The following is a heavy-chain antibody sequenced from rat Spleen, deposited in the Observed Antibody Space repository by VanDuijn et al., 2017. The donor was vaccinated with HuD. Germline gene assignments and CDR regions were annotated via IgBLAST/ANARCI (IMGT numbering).Heavy chain of an antibody. V-gene: IGHV5S23*01. Sequence: EVQLAESGGGLVQPGRSLKLSCAASGFTFRNYVMDWVRQAPKKGLEWVASITNTGGSKYYPDSVKGRFTISRDNAKSTLYLQMDSLRSEDTATYYCARHGYGYNLRVFDYWGPGTMVTVSS. D-gene: IGHD1-9*01. CDR2: ITNTGGSK. CDR1: GFTFRNYV. CDR3: ARHGYGYNLRVFDY. J-gene: IGHJ1*01.